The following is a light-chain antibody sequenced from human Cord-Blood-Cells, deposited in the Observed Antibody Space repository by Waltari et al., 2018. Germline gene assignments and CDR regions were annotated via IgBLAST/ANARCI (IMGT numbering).Light chain of an antibody. Sequence: QSALTQPASVSGSPGQSITISCTGTSSDVGGYHYVSWYQQHPGKAPNLMLYDVSNRPSGVATRFSGDKSSNTASLTISGLQAEDEADYYCSSYTSSSTPYVFGTGTKVTVL. J-gene: IGLJ1*01. CDR3: SSYTSSSTPYV. CDR2: DVS. V-gene: IGLV2-14*03. CDR1: SSDVGGYHY.